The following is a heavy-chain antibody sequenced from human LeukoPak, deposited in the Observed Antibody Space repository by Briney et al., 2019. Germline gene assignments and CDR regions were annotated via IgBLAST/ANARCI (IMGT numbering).Heavy chain of an antibody. CDR1: GYTFTSYG. J-gene: IGHJ3*02. V-gene: IGHV1-18*01. D-gene: IGHD1-26*01. Sequence: ASVKASCKASGYTFTSYGISWVRQAPGQGLEWMGWISAYNGNTNYAQKLQGRVTMTTDTSTSTAYMELRSLRSDDTAVYYCARDSRRELLHAFDIWGQGTMVTVSS. CDR2: ISAYNGNT. CDR3: ARDSRRELLHAFDI.